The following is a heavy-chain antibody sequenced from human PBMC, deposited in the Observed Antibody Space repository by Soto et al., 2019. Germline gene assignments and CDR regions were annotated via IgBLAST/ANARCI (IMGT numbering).Heavy chain of an antibody. CDR2: ITGNGGSV. D-gene: IGHD3-10*01. J-gene: IGHJ5*02. CDR3: ARLGSDSQNWFAG. CDR1: VSSFKTHA. Sequence: PGGSLRLSCAVSVSSFKTHAMTWVRHAPGKWLEWVSSITGNGGSVFYRDSVKGRFTISRDNSRTTLYLQMNSLRADDTAVYYCARLGSDSQNWFAGRAQRTRVSVSS. V-gene: IGHV3-23*01.